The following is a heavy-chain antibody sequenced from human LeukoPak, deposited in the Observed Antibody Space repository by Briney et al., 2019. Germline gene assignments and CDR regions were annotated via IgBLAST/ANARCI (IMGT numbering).Heavy chain of an antibody. Sequence: GGSLRLSCAASGLTLSGYWMHWVRQAPGKGLVWVSRINGDASSTSYADSVKGRFTISRDNAKSTLYLQMNSLRVEDTAVYYCARQGLEFWGQGTLVTVSS. J-gene: IGHJ4*02. V-gene: IGHV3-74*01. CDR3: ARQGLEF. D-gene: IGHD3-10*01. CDR2: INGDASST. CDR1: GLTLSGYW.